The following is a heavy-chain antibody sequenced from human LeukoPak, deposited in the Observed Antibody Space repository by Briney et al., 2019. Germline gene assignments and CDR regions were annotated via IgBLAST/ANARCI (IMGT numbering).Heavy chain of an antibody. CDR3: ARGGDYDVLTGYHYYFDY. CDR1: SGSISSGSSY. J-gene: IGHJ4*02. Sequence: PSETLSLTCSVSSGSISSGSSYWHWIRQPAGKGLEWIGHIYTSGSTHYNPSLKSRATISADTSKNQFSLNLSSVTAADTAVYFCARGGDYDVLTGYHYYFDYWGQGTLVTVSS. D-gene: IGHD3-9*01. CDR2: IYTSGST. V-gene: IGHV4-61*09.